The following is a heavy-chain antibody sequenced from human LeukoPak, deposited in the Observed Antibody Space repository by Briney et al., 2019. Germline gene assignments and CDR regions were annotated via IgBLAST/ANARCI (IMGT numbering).Heavy chain of an antibody. CDR3: ARDWRDSSGYYGWFDP. D-gene: IGHD3-22*01. CDR1: GFTFSSYGM. Sequence: GSLRLSCAASGFTFSSYGMSWVRQPPGKGLEWIGEIYHSGSTNYNPSLKSRVTISVDKSKNQFSLKLSSVTAADTAVYYCARDWRDSSGYYGWFDPWGQGTLVTVSS. CDR2: IYHSGST. V-gene: IGHV4-4*02. J-gene: IGHJ5*02.